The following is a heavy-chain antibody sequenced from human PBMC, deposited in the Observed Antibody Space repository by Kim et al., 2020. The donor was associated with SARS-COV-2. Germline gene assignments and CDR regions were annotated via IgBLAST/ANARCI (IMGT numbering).Heavy chain of an antibody. CDR1: GGSISSSSYY. V-gene: IGHV4-39*01. Sequence: SETLSLTCTVSGGSISSSSYYWGWIRQPPGKGLEWIGSIYYSGSIYYNPSLKSRVTISVDTSKNQFSLKLSSVTAADTAVYYCASSVGYCSSTSCYWYYGMDVWGQGTTVTVSS. J-gene: IGHJ6*02. CDR2: IYYSGSI. D-gene: IGHD2-2*01. CDR3: ASSVGYCSSTSCYWYYGMDV.